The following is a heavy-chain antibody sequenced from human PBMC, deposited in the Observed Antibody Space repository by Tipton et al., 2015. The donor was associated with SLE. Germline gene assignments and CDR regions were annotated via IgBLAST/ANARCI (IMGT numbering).Heavy chain of an antibody. V-gene: IGHV3-11*05. Sequence: SLRLSCAASGFTFSRYDMHWIRQAPGKGLEWVSYISSSSSYTNYADSVKGRFTISRDNAKNSLYLQMNSLRVEDTAVYYCARGLAPFAFDVWGPGTMVTASS. D-gene: IGHD2-21*01. CDR3: ARGLAPFAFDV. CDR2: ISSSSSYT. CDR1: GFTFSRYD. J-gene: IGHJ3*01.